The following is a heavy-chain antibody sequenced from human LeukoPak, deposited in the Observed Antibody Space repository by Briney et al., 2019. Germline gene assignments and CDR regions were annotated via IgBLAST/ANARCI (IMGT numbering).Heavy chain of an antibody. V-gene: IGHV1-58*02. J-gene: IGHJ5*02. Sequence: GASVKVSCKASGFTFTSSAMQWVRQARGQRLEWIGWIVVGSGNTNYAQEFQERVTITRDMSTSTAYMELSSLRSEDTAVYYCAADLAGDILTGYYFNWFDPWGQGTLVTVSS. D-gene: IGHD3-9*01. CDR2: IVVGSGNT. CDR1: GFTFTSSA. CDR3: AADLAGDILTGYYFNWFDP.